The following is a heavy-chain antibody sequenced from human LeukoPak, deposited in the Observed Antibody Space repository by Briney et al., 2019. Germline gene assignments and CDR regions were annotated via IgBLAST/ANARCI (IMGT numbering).Heavy chain of an antibody. D-gene: IGHD3-10*01. V-gene: IGHV4-34*01. CDR1: GGSFSGYY. J-gene: IGHJ6*03. CDR2: INHSGST. Sequence: SETLSLTCAVYGGSFSGYYWSWIRQPPGKGLEWIGEINHSGSTNYNPSLKSRVTISVDTSKNQFSLKLSSVTAADTAVYYCARLTKNDSGSFRFGKKKRGYMDVWGKGTTVTVSS. CDR3: ARLTKNDSGSFRFGKKKRGYMDV.